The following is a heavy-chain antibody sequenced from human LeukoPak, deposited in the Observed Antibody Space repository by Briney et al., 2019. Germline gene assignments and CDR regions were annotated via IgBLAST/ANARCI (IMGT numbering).Heavy chain of an antibody. Sequence: SETLSLTCTVSGGSISSSSYYWGWIRQPPGKGLEWIGSIYYSGSTHYNPSLKSRVTISVDTSNNQFSLKLSSVTAADTAVYYCARHRCRGGSCYSVDWFDPWGQGTLVTVSS. J-gene: IGHJ5*02. V-gene: IGHV4-39*01. CDR2: IYYSGST. D-gene: IGHD2-15*01. CDR3: ARHRCRGGSCYSVDWFDP. CDR1: GGSISSSSYY.